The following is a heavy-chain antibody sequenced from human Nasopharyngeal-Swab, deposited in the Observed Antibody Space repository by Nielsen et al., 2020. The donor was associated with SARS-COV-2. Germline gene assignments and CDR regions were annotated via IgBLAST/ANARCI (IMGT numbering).Heavy chain of an antibody. CDR3: ARDYGDYGNYYYGMDV. V-gene: IGHV3-7*01. CDR2: IKQDGSEK. J-gene: IGHJ6*02. Sequence: GGSLRLSCAASGFTFSSYWMSWVRQAPGKGLEWVANIKQDGSEKYYVDSVKGRFTTSRDNAKNSLYLQMNSLRAEDTAVYYCARDYGDYGNYYYGMDVWGQGTTVTVSS. CDR1: GFTFSSYW. D-gene: IGHD4-17*01.